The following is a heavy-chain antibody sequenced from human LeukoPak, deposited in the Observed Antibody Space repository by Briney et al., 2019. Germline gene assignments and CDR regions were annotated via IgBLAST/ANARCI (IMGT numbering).Heavy chain of an antibody. CDR1: GGSISSYY. V-gene: IGHV4-59*08. Sequence: SETLSITCTVSGGSISSYYWGWIRQPPGKGLEWIGYIYYSGSTNYNPSLKSRVTISVDTSKNQFSLKLSSVTAADTAVYYCARHCKGYCSSTSCQSRGGCFDYWGQGTLVTVSS. D-gene: IGHD2-2*01. CDR2: IYYSGST. J-gene: IGHJ4*02. CDR3: ARHCKGYCSSTSCQSRGGCFDY.